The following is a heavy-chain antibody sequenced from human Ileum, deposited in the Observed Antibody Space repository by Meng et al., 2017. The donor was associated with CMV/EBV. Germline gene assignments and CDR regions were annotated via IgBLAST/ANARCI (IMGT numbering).Heavy chain of an antibody. J-gene: IGHJ4*02. CDR2: ISPNSGET. CDR1: GYTFTDYY. CDR3: ARGRGAASFDF. Sequence: SCKASGYTFTDYYIHGVRQAPGQGLEWMVWISPNSGETSSAKKFQGRVTMTRDTSISTAYMELSSLTSDDTAVYYCARGRGAASFDFWGQGTLVTVSS. D-gene: IGHD2-15*01. V-gene: IGHV1-2*02.